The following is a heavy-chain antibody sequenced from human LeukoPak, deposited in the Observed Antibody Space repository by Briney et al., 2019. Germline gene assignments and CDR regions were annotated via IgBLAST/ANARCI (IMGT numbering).Heavy chain of an antibody. V-gene: IGHV4-61*02. J-gene: IGHJ4*02. Sequence: PSETLSLTCTVSGGSISSGSYYWSWIRQPAGKGLEWIGRIYTSGSTNYNPSLKSRVTISVDTSKNQFSLKLSSVTAADTAVYYCARERSGYYYVFDYWGQGTLVTVSS. CDR1: GGSISSGSYY. D-gene: IGHD3-22*01. CDR3: ARERSGYYYVFDY. CDR2: IYTSGST.